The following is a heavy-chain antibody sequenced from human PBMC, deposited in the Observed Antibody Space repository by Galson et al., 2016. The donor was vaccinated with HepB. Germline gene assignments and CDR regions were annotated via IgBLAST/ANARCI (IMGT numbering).Heavy chain of an antibody. J-gene: IGHJ2*01. V-gene: IGHV3-30*18. CDR1: GFTFSSYG. CDR2: ISSDGSEK. D-gene: IGHD4-17*01. Sequence: SLRLSCAASGFTFSSYGMHWVRQAPGKGLEWVAAISSDGSEKFYSDSVKGRFTISRDNSKNTLYVQVNSLRAEDTAVYNCAKNPVRGHWYFDLWGRGTLVTVSS. CDR3: AKNPVRGHWYFDL.